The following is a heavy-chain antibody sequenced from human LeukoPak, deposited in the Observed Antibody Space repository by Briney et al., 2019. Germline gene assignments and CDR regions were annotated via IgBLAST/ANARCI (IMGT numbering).Heavy chain of an antibody. CDR2: IYHSGST. Sequence: PSETLSLTCAVSGGSISSGGYSWSWIRQPPGKGLEWIGYIYHSGSTYYNPSLKSRVTISVDRSKNQFSLKLSSVTAADTAVYYCARSQITMVRGVIITHDAFDIWGQGTMVTVSS. CDR1: GGSISSGGYS. V-gene: IGHV4-30-2*01. J-gene: IGHJ3*02. CDR3: ARSQITMVRGVIITHDAFDI. D-gene: IGHD3-10*01.